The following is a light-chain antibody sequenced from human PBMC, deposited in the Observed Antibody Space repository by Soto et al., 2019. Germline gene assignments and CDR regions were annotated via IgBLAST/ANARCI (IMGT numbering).Light chain of an antibody. Sequence: EVGMTQSPATLSVSPGERATLSCRASQSVSSNLAWYQQKPGQTPRLLMYGASTRATGIPARFSGSGSGTEFTLTISSLQSEDFAVYYCQQYHEWPPFTCGGGTKVDIK. J-gene: IGKJ4*01. CDR2: GAS. CDR1: QSVSSN. CDR3: QQYHEWPPFT. V-gene: IGKV3-15*01.